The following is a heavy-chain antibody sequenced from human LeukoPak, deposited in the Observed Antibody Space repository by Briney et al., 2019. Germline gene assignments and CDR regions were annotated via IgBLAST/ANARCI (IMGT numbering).Heavy chain of an antibody. CDR3: ARHGYNYGFDY. D-gene: IGHD5-24*01. CDR2: IWYDGSNK. V-gene: IGHV3-33*01. Sequence: GGSLRLSCAASGFTFSNYDVHWVRQAPGKGLEWVAVIWYDGSNKYYVDSVKGRFTISRDISKNTLYLQMNSLSAEDTAVYYCARHGYNYGFDYWGQGTLVTVSP. CDR1: GFTFSNYD. J-gene: IGHJ4*02.